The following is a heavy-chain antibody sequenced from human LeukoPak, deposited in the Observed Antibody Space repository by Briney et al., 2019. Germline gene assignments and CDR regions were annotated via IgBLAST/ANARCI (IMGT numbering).Heavy chain of an antibody. V-gene: IGHV1-8*02. D-gene: IGHD6-13*01. Sequence: ASVKVSCKASGGTFISYAINWVRQATGQGLEWMGWMNPNSGNTGYAQKFQGRVTMTRNTSISTAYMELSSLRSEDTAVYYCARGPQAAGYDYWGQGTLVTVSS. CDR1: GGTFISYA. J-gene: IGHJ4*02. CDR3: ARGPQAAGYDY. CDR2: MNPNSGNT.